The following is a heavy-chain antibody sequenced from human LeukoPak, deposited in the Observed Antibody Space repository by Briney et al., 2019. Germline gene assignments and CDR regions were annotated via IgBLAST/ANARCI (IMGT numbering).Heavy chain of an antibody. J-gene: IGHJ4*02. CDR1: GYTFTGYY. CDR2: INPKTGGT. Sequence: ASVKVSCKAFGYTFTGYYLFWVRLAPREGLEWMGWINPKTGGTDSAEKFQGRVTMTRDTSISTAFMGLDRLRSDDTAVYYCARGYSDFWSGPDFWGQGTLVTVSS. CDR3: ARGYSDFWSGPDF. V-gene: IGHV1-2*02. D-gene: IGHD3-3*01.